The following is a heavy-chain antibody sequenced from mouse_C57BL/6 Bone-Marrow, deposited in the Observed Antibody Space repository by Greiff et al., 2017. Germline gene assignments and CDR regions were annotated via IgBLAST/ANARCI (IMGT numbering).Heavy chain of an antibody. J-gene: IGHJ2*01. D-gene: IGHD1-1*01. CDR1: GNTFTSYW. Sequence: QVQLQQPGAELVMPGASVKLSCKASGNTFTSYWMHWVQQRPGQGLEWIGEIDPSDSYTNYNQKFKGKFTLTVDKSSSTAYMQLSSLTSEDSAVYYCARCYYGSSWDYFDYWGQGTTLTVSS. CDR2: IDPSDSYT. CDR3: ARCYYGSSWDYFDY. V-gene: IGHV1-69*01.